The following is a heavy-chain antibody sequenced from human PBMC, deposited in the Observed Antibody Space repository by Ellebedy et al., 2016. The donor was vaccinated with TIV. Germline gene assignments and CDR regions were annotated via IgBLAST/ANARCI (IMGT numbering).Heavy chain of an antibody. CDR2: INPNSGGT. D-gene: IGHD2-2*02. CDR3: AANLAVPAAIGKRGWFNP. Sequence: ASVKVSCXASGYTFTGYYMHWVRQAPGQGLEWMGWINPNSGGTNYAQKFQGRVTMTRDTSISTAYMELSRLRSDDTAVYYCAANLAVPAAIGKRGWFNPWGQGTLVTVSS. CDR1: GYTFTGYY. V-gene: IGHV1-2*02. J-gene: IGHJ5*02.